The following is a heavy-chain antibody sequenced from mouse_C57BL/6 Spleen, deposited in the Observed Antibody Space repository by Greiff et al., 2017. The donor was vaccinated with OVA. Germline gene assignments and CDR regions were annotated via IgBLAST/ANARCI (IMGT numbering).Heavy chain of an antibody. CDR1: GYSFTGYY. CDR3: ARRYSNYVGAMDY. D-gene: IGHD2-5*01. CDR2: INPSTGGT. J-gene: IGHJ4*01. Sequence: EVHLVESGPELVKPGASVKISCKASGYSFTGYYMNWVKQSPEKSLEWIGEINPSTGGTTYNQKFKAKATLTVDKSSSTAYMQLKSLTSEDSAVYYCARRYSNYVGAMDYWGQGTSVTVSS. V-gene: IGHV1-42*01.